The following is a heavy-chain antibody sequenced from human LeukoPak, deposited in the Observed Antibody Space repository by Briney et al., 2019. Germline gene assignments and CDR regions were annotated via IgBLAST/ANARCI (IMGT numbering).Heavy chain of an antibody. Sequence: GGSLRLSCAASGFTFSSYEMNWVRQAPGKGLEWVANIKQDGSEKYYVDSVKGRFTISRDNAKNSLYLQMNSLRAEDTAVYYCARVSGYDWESFYDYWGQGTLVTVSS. V-gene: IGHV3-7*01. CDR2: IKQDGSEK. J-gene: IGHJ4*02. CDR3: ARVSGYDWESFYDY. CDR1: GFTFSSYE. D-gene: IGHD5-12*01.